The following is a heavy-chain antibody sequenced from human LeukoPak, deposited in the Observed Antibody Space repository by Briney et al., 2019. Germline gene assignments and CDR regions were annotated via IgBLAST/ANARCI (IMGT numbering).Heavy chain of an antibody. CDR3: AKRGEHYGAGSDSPPDYFFDI. D-gene: IGHD3-10*01. V-gene: IGHV4-4*02. CDR2: IYHSGST. J-gene: IGHJ4*02. CDR1: GGSISSSYW. Sequence: SGTLSLTCVVSGGSISSSYWWSWVRQSPEKGLEWIGEIYHSGSTNYNPSLRSRVTMSVDKSKNQFSLQLNSVTAADTAVYYCAKRGEHYGAGSDSPPDYFFDIWGQGTLVIVSS.